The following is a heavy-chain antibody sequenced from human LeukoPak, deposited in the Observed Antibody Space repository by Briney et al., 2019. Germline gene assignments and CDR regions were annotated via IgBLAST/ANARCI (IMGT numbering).Heavy chain of an antibody. CDR2: IIPIFATA. CDR3: ASGLRLGELSLSMDY. J-gene: IGHJ4*02. V-gene: IGHV1-69*06. Sequence: SVKVSCKASGATFTNYAISWVRQAPGQGLEWMGGIIPIFATANYAQRFQGRVTITADKSTSTANMEPSSLRSEDTALYYCASGLRLGELSLSMDYWGQGTLVTVSA. CDR1: GATFTNYA. D-gene: IGHD3-16*01.